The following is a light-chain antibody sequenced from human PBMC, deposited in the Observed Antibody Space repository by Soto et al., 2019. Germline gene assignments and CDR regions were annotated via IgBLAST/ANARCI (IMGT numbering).Light chain of an antibody. Sequence: EIVLTQSPDTLSLSPGERATLSCRASQSVSNNYLAWYQHKPGQAPRLLIYDASRRATGIPDRFSGSGSGTDFTLTISRLEPEDIAVYYCQHYGTSPRRFGQGTKVEIK. CDR3: QHYGTSPRR. CDR1: QSVSNNY. J-gene: IGKJ2*04. CDR2: DAS. V-gene: IGKV3-20*01.